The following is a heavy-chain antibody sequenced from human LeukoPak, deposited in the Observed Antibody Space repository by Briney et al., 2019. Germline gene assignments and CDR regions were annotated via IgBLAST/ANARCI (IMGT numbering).Heavy chain of an antibody. D-gene: IGHD3-16*02. CDR1: GFTVSSNY. CDR3: ARDFRLGELSFDY. J-gene: IGHJ4*02. CDR2: IYSGGST. V-gene: IGHV3-66*01. Sequence: GGSLRLSCAASGFTVSSNYMSWVRQAPGKGLEWVSGIYSGGSTYYADSVKGRFTISRDNSKNTLYLQMNSLRAEDTAVYYCARDFRLGELSFDYWGQGTLVTVSS.